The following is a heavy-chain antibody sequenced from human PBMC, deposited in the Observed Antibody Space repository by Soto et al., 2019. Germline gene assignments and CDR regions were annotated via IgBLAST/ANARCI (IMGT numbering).Heavy chain of an antibody. CDR1: GYTFTTYY. CDR3: ATRDPVHY. J-gene: IGHJ4*02. Sequence: QVQLVQSGAEVKKPGASVKVSCKASGYTFTTYYMHWVRQAPGQGLEWMGIISPDGGRTSYAQKFHGRVTMTRDTSTRTVYLELSSLKSEDTAVYYCATRDPVHYWGQGTLVTVSS. CDR2: ISPDGGRT. D-gene: IGHD6-6*01. V-gene: IGHV1-46*01.